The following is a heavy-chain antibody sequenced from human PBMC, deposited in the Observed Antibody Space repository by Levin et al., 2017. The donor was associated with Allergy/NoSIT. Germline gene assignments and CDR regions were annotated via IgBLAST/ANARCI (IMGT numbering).Heavy chain of an antibody. Sequence: GGSLRLSCAASGFTFSNYNMNWVRQAPGKGLEWVSSISGSSSYIYYAGSVKGRFTISRDNAKNSLYLQMNSLRAEDTAVYYCAREKNPNTRSSVYWFDPWGQGSLVIVSS. CDR1: GFTFSNYN. V-gene: IGHV3-21*01. CDR2: ISGSSSYI. CDR3: AREKNPNTRSSVYWFDP. D-gene: IGHD3-10*01. J-gene: IGHJ5*02.